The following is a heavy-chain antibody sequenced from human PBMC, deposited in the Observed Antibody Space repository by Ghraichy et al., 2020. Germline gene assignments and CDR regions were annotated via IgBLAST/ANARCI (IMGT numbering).Heavy chain of an antibody. V-gene: IGHV3-23*01. J-gene: IGHJ1*01. CDR1: GFTFSSYA. CDR3: AKEAGGVIPQAPPAEYFQH. Sequence: GGSLRLSCAASGFTFSSYAMSWVRQAPGKGLEWVSAISGSGGSTYYADSVKGRFTISRDNSKNTLYLQMNSLRAEDTAVYYCAKEAGGVIPQAPPAEYFQHWGQGTLVTVSS. CDR2: ISGSGGST. D-gene: IGHD3-16*01.